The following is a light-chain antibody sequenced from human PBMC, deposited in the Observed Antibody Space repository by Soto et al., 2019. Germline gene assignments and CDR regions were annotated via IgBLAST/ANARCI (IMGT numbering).Light chain of an antibody. CDR3: AAWDDSLNGPV. V-gene: IGLV1-44*01. J-gene: IGLJ2*01. CDR1: SSNIGSNI. Sequence: QSVLTQPPSASRTPGQRVTISCSGGSSNIGSNIVNWYQQLPGTAPKLLIYSNNQRPSGVPDRFSGSKSGTSASLAISGLQSEDEADYYCAAWDDSLNGPVFGGGTQLTVL. CDR2: SNN.